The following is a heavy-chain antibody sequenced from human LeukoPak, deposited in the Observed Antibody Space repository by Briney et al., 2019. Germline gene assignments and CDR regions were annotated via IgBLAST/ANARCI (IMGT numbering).Heavy chain of an antibody. CDR1: GGSISSYY. D-gene: IGHD6-13*01. CDR3: ARVREAAASLTLGWFDP. V-gene: IGHV4-59*01. J-gene: IGHJ5*02. CDR2: ICYSGST. Sequence: PSETLSLTCTVSGGSISSYYWSRIRQPPGKGLEWIGYICYSGSTNYNPSLKSRVTISVDTSKNQFSLKLSSVTAADTAVYYCARVREAAASLTLGWFDPWGQGTLVTVSS.